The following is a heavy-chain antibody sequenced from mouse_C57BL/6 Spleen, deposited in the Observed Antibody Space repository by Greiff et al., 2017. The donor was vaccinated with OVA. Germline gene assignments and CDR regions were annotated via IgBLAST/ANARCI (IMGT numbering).Heavy chain of an antibody. D-gene: IGHD2-5*01. Sequence: EVQLQQSGPELVKPGASVKISCKASGYTFTDYYMNWVKQSHGKSLEWIGDINPNNGGTSYNQKFKGKATLTVDKSSSTAYMELRSLTSEDSAVYYCARRSNYGYWGQGTTLTVSS. CDR1: GYTFTDYY. V-gene: IGHV1-26*01. CDR3: ARRSNYGY. J-gene: IGHJ2*01. CDR2: INPNNGGT.